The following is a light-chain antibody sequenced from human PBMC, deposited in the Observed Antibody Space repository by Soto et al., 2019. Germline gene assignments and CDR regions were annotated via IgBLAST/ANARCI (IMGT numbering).Light chain of an antibody. CDR1: IRDVGGFNY. CDR2: EVS. Sequence: QSVLTQPASVSRSPGQSITISCTGSIRDVGGFNYVSWYQQHPGKAPKLIIYEVSSWPSGVSHRFSGAKSGNTASLTISGLQAEDEADYYCSSYTTTATLVVFGGGTKLTVL. J-gene: IGLJ2*01. CDR3: SSYTTTATLVV. V-gene: IGLV2-14*01.